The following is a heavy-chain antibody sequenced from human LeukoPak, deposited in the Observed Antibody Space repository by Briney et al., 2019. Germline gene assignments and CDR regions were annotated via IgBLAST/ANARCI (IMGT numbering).Heavy chain of an antibody. CDR1: GLTFSNAW. CDR3: AKDSHRGYFDY. CDR2: ISGSGGST. J-gene: IGHJ4*02. Sequence: GGSLRLSCAASGLTFSNAWMSWVRQAPGKGLEWVSAISGSGGSTYYADSVKGRFTISRDNSKNTLYLQMNSRRAEDTAVYYCAKDSHRGYFDYWGQGTLVTVSS. V-gene: IGHV3-23*01.